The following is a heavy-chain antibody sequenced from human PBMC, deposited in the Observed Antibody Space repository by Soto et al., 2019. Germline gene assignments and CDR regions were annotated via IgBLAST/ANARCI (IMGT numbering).Heavy chain of an antibody. CDR1: GYTFSSFA. CDR2: INPGDGYT. D-gene: IGHD2-15*01. V-gene: IGHV1-3*01. Sequence: QVQLVQSGAEVKKPGASVKVSCKTSGYTFSSFAIHWVRQAPGQGLEWMAWINPGDGYTRLLQKFQGRVTISRDTSATTAFMELNSLISEDTAGYYCAVGGGGTRYWGQGTLVTVSS. CDR3: AVGGGGTRY. J-gene: IGHJ4*02.